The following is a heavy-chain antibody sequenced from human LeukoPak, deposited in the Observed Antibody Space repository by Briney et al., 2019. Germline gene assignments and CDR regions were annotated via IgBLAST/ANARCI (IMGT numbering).Heavy chain of an antibody. Sequence: PGGSLRLSCAASGFTFNSYAMSWVRQAPGKGLEWVSGISGGAGSTFYAESVKGRFTIPRDDSKKTLYLQMNSLRAEDTAEYYCAPQGGSGSYPDYWGQGTLVTVSS. CDR3: APQGGSGSYPDY. J-gene: IGHJ4*02. CDR2: ISGGAGST. CDR1: GFTFNSYA. V-gene: IGHV3-23*01. D-gene: IGHD3-10*01.